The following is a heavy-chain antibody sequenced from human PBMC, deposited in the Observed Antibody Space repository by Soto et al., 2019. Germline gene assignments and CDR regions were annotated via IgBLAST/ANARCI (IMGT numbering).Heavy chain of an antibody. J-gene: IGHJ6*02. CDR1: GGSIGSGGYY. CDR3: ARVDRYYYYGMDV. V-gene: IGHV4-31*03. CDR2: IYYSGDT. Sequence: QVQLQESGPGLVKPSQTLSLTCTVSGGSIGSGGYYWSWIRQHPEKGLEWIGYIYYSGDTSYNPSLKSRVTISVETSKNQFSLRLTSVTAADTAVYYCARVDRYYYYGMDVWGQGTTVTVSS.